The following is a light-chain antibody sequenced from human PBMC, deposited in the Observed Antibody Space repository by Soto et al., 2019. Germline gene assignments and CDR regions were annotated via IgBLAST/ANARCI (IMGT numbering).Light chain of an antibody. CDR1: HIVSSNY. CDR3: QQYGGSRGT. Sequence: EIVLTQSPGTLSLSPGERATLSCSASHIVSSNYLAWFQQKPGQAPRLLIYGASSRATGIPDRFSGSGSGTDFTLTISRLEPEDFAVYYCQQYGGSRGTFGQGTKVEIK. CDR2: GAS. J-gene: IGKJ1*01. V-gene: IGKV3-20*01.